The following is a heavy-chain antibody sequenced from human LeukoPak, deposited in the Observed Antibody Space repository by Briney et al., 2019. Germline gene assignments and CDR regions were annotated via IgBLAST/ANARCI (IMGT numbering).Heavy chain of an antibody. D-gene: IGHD3-10*01. CDR1: VDSFRVFY. CDR3: ARGRVVTMVRGVIPSFDY. V-gene: IGHV4-34*01. CDR2: IDYSGST. Sequence: SETLSLTCAVCVDSFRVFYWSWMREPPGKGLEWIGQIDYSGSTEFDPSLKSRVTISVDTSKHQFSLKLSSVTAGDTAVYYCARGRVVTMVRGVIPSFDYWGQGTLVTVSS. J-gene: IGHJ4*02.